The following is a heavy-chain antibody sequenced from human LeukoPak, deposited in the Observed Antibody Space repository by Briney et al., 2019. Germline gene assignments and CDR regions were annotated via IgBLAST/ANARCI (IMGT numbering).Heavy chain of an antibody. CDR3: ASDPHHASRMDV. CDR1: GFTFSDYS. J-gene: IGHJ6*02. V-gene: IGHV3-21*01. CDR2: ITSSSSYI. Sequence: GGSLRLSCAASGFTFSDYSMNWVRQAPRKGLEWVSSITSSSSYIYYADSVKGRFTISRDNAKNSLYLQMNSLRAEDTAVYYCASDPHHASRMDVWGQGTTVTVSS. D-gene: IGHD1-14*01.